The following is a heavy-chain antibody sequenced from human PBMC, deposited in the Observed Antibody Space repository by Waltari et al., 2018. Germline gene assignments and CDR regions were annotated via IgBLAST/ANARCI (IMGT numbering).Heavy chain of an antibody. D-gene: IGHD3-16*01. Sequence: EVQLLESGGGLVQPGGSLRLSCAASGFTFRSYAMSWVRQAPGKGLEWVSSISGSGAARYYADSVKGRFTISRDNSKNTLYLQMISLRAEDTAVYYCAEAGLYVRDYYYDYSMGVWGQGTTVTVSS. CDR1: GFTFRSYA. CDR3: AEAGLYVRDYYYDYSMGV. V-gene: IGHV3-23*01. J-gene: IGHJ6*02. CDR2: ISGSGAAR.